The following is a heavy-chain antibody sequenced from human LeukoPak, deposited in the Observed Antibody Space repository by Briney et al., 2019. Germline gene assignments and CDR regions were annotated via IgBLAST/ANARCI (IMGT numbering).Heavy chain of an antibody. Sequence: PGGSLRLSCAASGFTFSSYAMSWVRQAPGEGLEWVSSITTSGGSTYYADSVKGRFTISRDNAKNTLYLQMNSLRAEDTAVYYCARDIVAGGNYPDYWGQGTLVTVSS. CDR1: GFTFSSYA. V-gene: IGHV3-23*01. CDR2: ITTSGGST. CDR3: ARDIVAGGNYPDY. J-gene: IGHJ4*02. D-gene: IGHD6-25*01.